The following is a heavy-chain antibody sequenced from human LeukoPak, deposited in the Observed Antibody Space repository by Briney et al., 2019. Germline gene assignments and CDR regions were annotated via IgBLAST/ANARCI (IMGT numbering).Heavy chain of an antibody. J-gene: IGHJ4*02. CDR2: MNPNSGNT. CDR1: GYTFTSYD. V-gene: IGHV1-8*01. D-gene: IGHD3-10*01. Sequence: ASVKVSCKASGYTFTSYDINWVRQATGQGLEWMGWMNPNSGNTGYAQKFQGRVTMTRNTSISTAYMELSSLRSDDTAVYYCARARRYYGSGSTSYYFDYWGQGTLVTVSS. CDR3: ARARRYYGSGSTSYYFDY.